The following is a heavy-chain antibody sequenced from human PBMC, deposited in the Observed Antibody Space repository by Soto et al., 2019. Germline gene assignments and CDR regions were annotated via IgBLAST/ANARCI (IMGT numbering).Heavy chain of an antibody. CDR1: GFKFSTYG. CDR3: AKGRVGYVFGVQDYYFGMDV. V-gene: IGHV3-30*18. J-gene: IGHJ6*02. Sequence: QVQLVESGGGVVQPGRSLRLSCGASGFKFSTYGMHWVRQAPGKGLEWVVVMSYDGNNKDYADSVKGRFNISRDNSKNTSYLQMNSLRAEDTAVYYCAKGRVGYVFGVQDYYFGMDVLGQGTTVAGSS. D-gene: IGHD3-10*02. CDR2: MSYDGNNK.